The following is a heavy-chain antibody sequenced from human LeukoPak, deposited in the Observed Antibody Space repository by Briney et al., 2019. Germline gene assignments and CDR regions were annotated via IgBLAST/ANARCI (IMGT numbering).Heavy chain of an antibody. CDR1: GYSIRSGFY. J-gene: IGHJ4*02. V-gene: IGHV4-38-2*02. CDR3: ARDRGYYFNY. D-gene: IGHD3-10*01. CDR2: IYHSGIT. Sequence: SETLSLTCTVSGYSIRSGFYWGWIRQPPGKGLEWIGNIYHSGITYYTPSLKSRVTISVDTSKNQFYLNLSSVTAADTAVYYCARDRGYYFNYWGQGTLVTVSS.